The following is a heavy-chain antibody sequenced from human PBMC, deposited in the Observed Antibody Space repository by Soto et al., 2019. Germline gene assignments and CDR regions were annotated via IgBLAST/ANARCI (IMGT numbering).Heavy chain of an antibody. Sequence: PSETLSLTCAVSGYSISSGYYWGWIRQPPGKGLEWIGSIYHSGSTYYNPSLKSRVTISVDTSKNQFSLKLSSVTAADTAVYYCARGPLTGTTVGPYNWFDPWGQGTLVTV. CDR3: ARGPLTGTTVGPYNWFDP. D-gene: IGHD1-7*01. CDR1: GYSISSGYY. V-gene: IGHV4-38-2*01. J-gene: IGHJ5*02. CDR2: IYHSGST.